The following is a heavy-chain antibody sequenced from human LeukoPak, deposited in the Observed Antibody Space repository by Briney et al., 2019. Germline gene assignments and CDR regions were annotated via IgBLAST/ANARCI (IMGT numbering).Heavy chain of an antibody. Sequence: GGSLRLSCAASGFTFSSYSMNWVRRAPGKGLEWVSYISYSSSTIYYADSVKGRFTISRDNAKNSLYLQMNSLRDEDTAVYYCARDERAGSGWYFVYWGQGTLVTVSS. CDR2: ISYSSSTI. J-gene: IGHJ4*02. CDR3: ARDERAGSGWYFVY. V-gene: IGHV3-48*02. CDR1: GFTFSSYS. D-gene: IGHD6-19*01.